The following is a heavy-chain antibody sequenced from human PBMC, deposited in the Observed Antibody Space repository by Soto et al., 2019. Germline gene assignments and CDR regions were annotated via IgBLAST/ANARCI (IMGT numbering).Heavy chain of an antibody. V-gene: IGHV5-10-1*01. J-gene: IGHJ4*02. CDR2: IDPSDSYT. D-gene: IGHD2-15*01. CDR1: GYSFTSDW. CDR3: ARHGGGTFYGWFDF. Sequence: PGESLKSSCKTSGYSFTSDWISWVRQMPGKGLEWMARIDPSDSYTDYSPSFQGHVTISVDWSISTAYLQWSSLQASDTAMYYCARHGGGTFYGWFDFWGQGPLVTVSS.